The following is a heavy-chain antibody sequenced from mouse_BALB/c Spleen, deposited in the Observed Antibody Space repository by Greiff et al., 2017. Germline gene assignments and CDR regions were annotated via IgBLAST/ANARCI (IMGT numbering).Heavy chain of an antibody. CDR2: IWGDGST. CDR3: AITLLRYPYYAMDY. D-gene: IGHD1-1*01. Sequence: VKLMESGPGLVAPSQSLSITCTVSGFSLTSYGVSWVRQPPGKGLEWLGVIWGDGSTNYHSALISRLSISKDNSKSQVFLKLNSLQTDDTATYYCAITLLRYPYYAMDYWGQGTSVTVSS. J-gene: IGHJ4*01. CDR1: GFSLTSYG. V-gene: IGHV2-3*01.